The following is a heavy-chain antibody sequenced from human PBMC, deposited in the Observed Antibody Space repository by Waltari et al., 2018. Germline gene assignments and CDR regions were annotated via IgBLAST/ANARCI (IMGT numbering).Heavy chain of an antibody. CDR1: GFTFDSYI. V-gene: IGHV3-21*03. Sequence: VQLVESGGGLVKPGGSLRLSCVGSGFTFDSYIMDWVRQAPGKGLEWVSSITGSGSYTYYADSVNGRFTISRDNAENSLYLQMNSLRAEDTAVYYCARERVIFGVATYFDYWGQGALVTVSS. D-gene: IGHD3-3*01. CDR3: ARERVIFGVATYFDY. J-gene: IGHJ4*02. CDR2: ITGSGSYT.